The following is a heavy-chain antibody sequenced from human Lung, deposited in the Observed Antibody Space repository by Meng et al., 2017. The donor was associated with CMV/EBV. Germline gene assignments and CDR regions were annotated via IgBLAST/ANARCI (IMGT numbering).Heavy chain of an antibody. D-gene: IGHD5-24*01. V-gene: IGHV4-39*01. CDR1: GGYISGTSYY. CDR3: ARHDGYTDF. CDR2: IYYSGTT. Sequence: SLPCTVSGGYISGTSYYWGWIRQPPGKGLEWIGSIYYSGTTYYNPSLKSRVTVSVDTSENQFSLKVSSVTAADTAVYYCARHDGYTDFWGQGTLVTVSS. J-gene: IGHJ4*02.